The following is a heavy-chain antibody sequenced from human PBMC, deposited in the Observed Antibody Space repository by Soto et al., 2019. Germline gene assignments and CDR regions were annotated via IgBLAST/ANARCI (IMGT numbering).Heavy chain of an antibody. CDR2: IYYSGST. J-gene: IGHJ6*02. Sequence: PSETLSLTCTVSGVPISTDDYYWTWIRQPPGKGLEWIGYIYYSGSTYYNWSLKSRVTISIDTSKNQFSLNLSSVTAADTAVYYCARASRSEDIVVVPAAIPYYYYGMDVWGQGTTVTVS. CDR3: ARASRSEDIVVVPAAIPYYYYGMDV. D-gene: IGHD2-2*02. V-gene: IGHV4-30-4*01. CDR1: GVPISTDDYY.